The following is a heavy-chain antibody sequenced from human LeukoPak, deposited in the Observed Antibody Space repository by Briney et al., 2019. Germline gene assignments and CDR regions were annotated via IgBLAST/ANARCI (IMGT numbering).Heavy chain of an antibody. CDR1: GFPVSSNY. CDR2: IYSGGST. J-gene: IGHJ6*03. Sequence: GGSLHLSCAASGFPVSSNYMSWVRQAPGKGVEWVSVIYSGGSTYYADSVKGRFTISRHNSKDTLYLQMNSLRAEDTAVYYCARDVRTGYYYYYMDVWGKGTTVTVSS. CDR3: ARDVRTGYYYYYMDV. V-gene: IGHV3-53*04. D-gene: IGHD1-1*01.